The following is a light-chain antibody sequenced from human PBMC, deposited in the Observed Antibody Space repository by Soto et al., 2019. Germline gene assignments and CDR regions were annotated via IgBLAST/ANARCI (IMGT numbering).Light chain of an antibody. CDR3: QQRSNWPRT. Sequence: EIVLTQSPGTLSLSPGERATLSCRASQSVSSNLAWYQQKPGQAPRLLIYGASNRATGIPARFSGSGSGTDFTLTISSLEPEDFAVYYCQQRSNWPRTFGQGTKVDIK. J-gene: IGKJ1*01. V-gene: IGKV3-11*01. CDR1: QSVSSN. CDR2: GAS.